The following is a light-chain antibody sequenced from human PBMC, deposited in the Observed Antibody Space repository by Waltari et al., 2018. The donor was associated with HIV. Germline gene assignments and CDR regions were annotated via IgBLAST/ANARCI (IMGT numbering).Light chain of an antibody. J-gene: IGLJ3*02. CDR3: YSTESSGTHRV. Sequence: ELTQPPSVSVSPGQTARITCSGDTLPKKYAHWYQQKSGQAPVLVIYEDIKRPSGIPERFSGSNSGTVAILTISGAQVEDEADYYCYSTESSGTHRVFGGGTKLTVL. CDR2: EDI. CDR1: TLPKKY. V-gene: IGLV3-10*01.